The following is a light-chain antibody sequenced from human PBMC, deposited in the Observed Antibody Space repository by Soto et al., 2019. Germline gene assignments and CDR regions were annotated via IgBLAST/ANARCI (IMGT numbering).Light chain of an antibody. CDR1: QGISSS. CDR3: QQDYNYPLT. Sequence: IKLIQSPSFLSASVGDRVTITCRASQGISSSLAWYQQKPGEAPKLLIYAASSLQSGVPSRFSGSGSGTDFTLTIRSLQPEDSATYYCQQDYNYPLTFGQGTKVDIK. J-gene: IGKJ1*01. V-gene: IGKV1-6*01. CDR2: AAS.